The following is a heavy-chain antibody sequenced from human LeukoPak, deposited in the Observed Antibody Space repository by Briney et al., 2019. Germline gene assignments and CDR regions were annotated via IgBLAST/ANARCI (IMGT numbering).Heavy chain of an antibody. Sequence: SETLSLTCAVYGGSFSGYYWSWVRQPPGKGLEWVGEINHSGSTNYNPSLKSRVTISVDTSKNQFSLKLSSVTAADTAVYYCARAPITMIVVVSSGGSRYFDYWGQGTLVTVSS. J-gene: IGHJ4*02. CDR3: ARAPITMIVVVSSGGSRYFDY. D-gene: IGHD3-22*01. CDR2: INHSGST. CDR1: GGSFSGYY. V-gene: IGHV4-34*01.